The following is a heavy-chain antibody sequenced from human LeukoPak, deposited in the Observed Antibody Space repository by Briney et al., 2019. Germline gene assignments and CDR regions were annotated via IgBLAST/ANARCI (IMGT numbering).Heavy chain of an antibody. CDR1: GGTFSSYA. CDR2: IIPIFGTA. J-gene: IGHJ4*02. CDR3: MSTSNWGSVIFDY. V-gene: IGHV1-69*05. D-gene: IGHD7-27*01. Sequence: ASVKVSCKASGGTFSSYAISWVRQAPGQGLEWMGGIIPIFGTANYAQKFQDRVTMTRNTSTGTAYMELRSLRSEDTAVYYCMSTSNWGSVIFDYWGQGTLVTVSS.